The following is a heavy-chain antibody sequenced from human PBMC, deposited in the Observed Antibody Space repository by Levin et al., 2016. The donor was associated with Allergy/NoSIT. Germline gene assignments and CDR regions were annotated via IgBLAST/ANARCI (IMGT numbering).Heavy chain of an antibody. CDR3: ARADRASYSPFFDI. CDR1: GYSFPSYW. Sequence: KVSCKGSGYSFPSYWLGWVRQKPGKGPEWIGIIYPGDSDTRYSPSFQGQVTISADKSTSTAYLQWSSLKASDTAIYYCARADRASYSPFFDIWGQGTMVTVSS. V-gene: IGHV5-51*01. CDR2: IYPGDSDT. D-gene: IGHD1-26*01. J-gene: IGHJ3*02.